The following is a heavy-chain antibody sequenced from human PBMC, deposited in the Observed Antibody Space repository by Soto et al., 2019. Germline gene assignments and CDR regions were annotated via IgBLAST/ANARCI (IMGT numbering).Heavy chain of an antibody. Sequence: KESGPTLVTPTQTLTLTCTFSGFSLSTSGVGVGWIRQPPGKALEWLALIYWDDDKRYSPSLKSRLTITKDTSKNQVVLTMTNMDPVDTATYYCAHSLIGYYYDSSGSNWFDPWGQGTLVTVYS. CDR2: IYWDDDK. CDR3: AHSLIGYYYDSSGSNWFDP. CDR1: GFSLSTSGVG. V-gene: IGHV2-5*02. D-gene: IGHD3-22*01. J-gene: IGHJ5*02.